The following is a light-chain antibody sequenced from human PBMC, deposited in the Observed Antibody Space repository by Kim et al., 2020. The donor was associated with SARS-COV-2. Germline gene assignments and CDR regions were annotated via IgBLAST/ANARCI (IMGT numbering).Light chain of an antibody. J-gene: IGLJ3*02. Sequence: QSALTQPASVSGSPGQSITISCTGTTSDVRAYNYVSWYQQYPGKAPKLMIYEVSNRPSGVSIRFSGSKSGNTASLTISGLRAEDEADYYCSSYTSSSTWVFGGGTQLTVL. CDR3: SSYTSSSTWV. CDR1: TSDVRAYNY. CDR2: EVS. V-gene: IGLV2-14*01.